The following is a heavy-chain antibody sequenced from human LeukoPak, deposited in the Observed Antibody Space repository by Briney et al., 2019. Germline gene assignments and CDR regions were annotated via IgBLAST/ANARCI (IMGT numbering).Heavy chain of an antibody. V-gene: IGHV3-73*01. Sequence: TGESLRLSCAPSGLTFSGSALHWVRPASEEGRGWVGRIRSTANGYATAYAASVKGWCTISRDDSKNTAYLQMDSLKTEDTAVYYCTGNYYGSGSYADFDYWGQGTLVTVSS. J-gene: IGHJ4*02. CDR2: IRSTANGYAT. CDR1: GLTFSGSA. CDR3: TGNYYGSGSYADFDY. D-gene: IGHD3-10*01.